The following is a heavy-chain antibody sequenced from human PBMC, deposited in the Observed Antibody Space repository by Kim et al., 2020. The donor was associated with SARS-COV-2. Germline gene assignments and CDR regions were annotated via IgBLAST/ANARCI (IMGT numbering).Heavy chain of an antibody. CDR3: ARVPDCSSTSCYCDY. D-gene: IGHD2-2*01. J-gene: IGHJ4*02. V-gene: IGHV3-48*02. Sequence: VKGRLTNSRDNAKNTLYLQMNSLRDEDTAVYYCARVPDCSSTSCYCDYWGQGTLVTVSS.